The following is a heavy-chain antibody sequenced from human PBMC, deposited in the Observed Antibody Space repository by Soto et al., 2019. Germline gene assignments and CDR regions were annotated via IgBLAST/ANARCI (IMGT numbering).Heavy chain of an antibody. D-gene: IGHD5-18*01. CDR1: GGSISSYY. V-gene: IGHV4-59*01. CDR2: IYYSGST. CDR3: ARDSYSYGSDY. J-gene: IGHJ4*02. Sequence: SETLSLTCTVSGGSISSYYWSWIRQPPGKGLEWIGYIYYSGSTNYNPSLKSRVTISVDTSKNQFSLKLSSVTAADTAVYYCARDSYSYGSDYWGQGTLVTVSS.